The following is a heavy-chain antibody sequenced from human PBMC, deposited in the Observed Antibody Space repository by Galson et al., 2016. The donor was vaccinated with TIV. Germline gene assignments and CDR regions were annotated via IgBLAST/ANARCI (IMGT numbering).Heavy chain of an antibody. CDR1: GYTLSDLS. J-gene: IGHJ4*02. D-gene: IGHD3-9*01. CDR3: ATARLGIFNYFDS. CDR2: FDPENDRA. V-gene: IGHV1-24*01. Sequence: SVKVSCKVSGYTLSDLSMHWVRQAPGKGLEWMGGFDPENDRAIYAQRFKGSVTMTDDTSTDTSSLELRRLRSDDTAVYFCATARLGIFNYFDSWGQGTLVTVSS.